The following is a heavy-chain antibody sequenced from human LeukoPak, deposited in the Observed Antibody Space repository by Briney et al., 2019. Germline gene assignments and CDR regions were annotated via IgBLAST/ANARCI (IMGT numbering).Heavy chain of an antibody. CDR2: ISSSSSTI. V-gene: IGHV3-48*01. D-gene: IGHD3-10*01. J-gene: IGHJ4*02. CDR1: GLTFSSYS. CDR3: ARDAVLLWFGVFDY. Sequence: PGGSLRLSCAASGLTFSSYSMNWVRQAPGKGLEWVSYISSSSSTIYYADSVKGRFTISRDNAKNSLYLQMNSLRAEDTAVYYCARDAVLLWFGVFDYWGQGTLVTVSS.